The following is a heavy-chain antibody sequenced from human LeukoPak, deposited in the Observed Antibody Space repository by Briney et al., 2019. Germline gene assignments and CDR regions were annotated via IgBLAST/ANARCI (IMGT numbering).Heavy chain of an antibody. CDR1: GFTFSSYA. D-gene: IGHD3-10*01. V-gene: IGHV3-23*01. Sequence: PGGSLRLSCVASGFTFSSYAMSWVRQAPGKGLEWVSAISGSGGSTYYAGSVKGRFTISRDNSKNTLYLQMNSLRAEDTAVYYCAKGSSGSYPNWFDPWGQGTLVTVSS. CDR2: ISGSGGST. CDR3: AKGSSGSYPNWFDP. J-gene: IGHJ5*02.